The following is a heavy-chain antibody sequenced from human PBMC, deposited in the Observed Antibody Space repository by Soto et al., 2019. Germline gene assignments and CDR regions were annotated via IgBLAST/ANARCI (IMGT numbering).Heavy chain of an antibody. Sequence: GASMKVSFKNSVYDFTTYGITCDREAARQGLEYLGWINPNSGNTGYVQKFKGRVTMTRNTSINTAYMELNSLRSEDTAVYYCARGIKYGDYSRWFDPRGQGTL. CDR2: INPNSGNT. CDR1: VYDFTTYG. J-gene: IGHJ5*02. D-gene: IGHD4-17*01. V-gene: IGHV1-8*02. CDR3: ARGIKYGDYSRWFDP.